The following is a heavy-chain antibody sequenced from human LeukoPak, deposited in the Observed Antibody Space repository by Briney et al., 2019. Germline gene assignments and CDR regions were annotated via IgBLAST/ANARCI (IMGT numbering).Heavy chain of an antibody. J-gene: IGHJ4*02. CDR3: ATNERLWASGYYTEYKFDY. Sequence: SVKVSCKASGGTFSSYAISWVRQAPGQGLEWMGGIIPIFGTANYAQKFQGRVTITADESTSTAYMELSSLRSEDTAVYYCATNERLWASGYYTEYKFDYWGQGTLVTVSS. CDR1: GGTFSSYA. D-gene: IGHD3-3*01. V-gene: IGHV1-69*13. CDR2: IIPIFGTA.